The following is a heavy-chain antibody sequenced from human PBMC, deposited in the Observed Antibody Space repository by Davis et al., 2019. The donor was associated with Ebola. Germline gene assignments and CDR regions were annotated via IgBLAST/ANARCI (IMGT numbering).Heavy chain of an antibody. J-gene: IGHJ4*02. CDR1: AFTFSSYW. CDR2: INPDGSFT. D-gene: IGHD2-2*01. CDR3: ARSSYQPEY. Sequence: GESLKISCAASAFTFSSYWMHWVRQAPGKGLVWVSRINPDGSFTSYAESVKGRFSVSRDNAKNTLYLQMNSLRAEDTAVYYCARSSYQPEYWGQGTLVTVSS. V-gene: IGHV3-74*01.